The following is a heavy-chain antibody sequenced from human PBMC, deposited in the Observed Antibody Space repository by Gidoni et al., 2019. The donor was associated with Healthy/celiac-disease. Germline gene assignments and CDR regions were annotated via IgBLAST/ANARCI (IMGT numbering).Heavy chain of an antibody. D-gene: IGHD2-2*01. CDR2: IYPGDSDT. Sequence: EVQLVQSGAEVKKPGESLKISCKGSGYSFTRYWIGWVRQMPGKGLEWMGIIYPGDSDTRYSPSFQGQVTISADKSISTAYLQWSSLKASDTAMYYCARRVQVGPPVLRYFDLWGRGTLVTVSS. V-gene: IGHV5-51*01. CDR1: GYSFTRYW. CDR3: ARRVQVGPPVLRYFDL. J-gene: IGHJ2*01.